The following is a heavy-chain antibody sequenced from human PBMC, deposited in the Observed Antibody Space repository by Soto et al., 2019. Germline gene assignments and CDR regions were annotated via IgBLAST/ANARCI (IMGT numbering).Heavy chain of an antibody. CDR3: ARSLSHSTPTFDP. Sequence: SETLSLTCTVSGGSISSGGYYWSWIRHHPGKGLEWIGYIYYSGSTYYNPSLKSRVTISVYTSKNQFSLKLSSVTAADTAVYYRARSLSHSTPTFDPWGQGTLLTVSS. CDR1: GGSISSGGYY. V-gene: IGHV4-31*03. CDR2: IYYSGST. J-gene: IGHJ5*02.